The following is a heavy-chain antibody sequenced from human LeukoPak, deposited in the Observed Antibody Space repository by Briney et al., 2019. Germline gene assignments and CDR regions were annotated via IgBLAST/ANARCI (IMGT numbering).Heavy chain of an antibody. CDR2: IIPIFGTA. CDR1: GGTFSSYA. J-gene: IGHJ6*02. CDR3: ARLPMVRGLNYYGMDV. D-gene: IGHD3-10*01. Sequence: SVKVSCKASGGTFSSYAIRCVRQAPGQGLEWMGGIIPIFGTANYAQKFQGRVTITADGSTSTAYMELSSLRSEDTAVYYCARLPMVRGLNYYGMDVWGQGTTVTVSS. V-gene: IGHV1-69*13.